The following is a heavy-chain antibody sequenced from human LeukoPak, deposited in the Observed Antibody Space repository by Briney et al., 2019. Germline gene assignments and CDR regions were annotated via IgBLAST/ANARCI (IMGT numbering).Heavy chain of an antibody. Sequence: ASVKVSCKASGYTFTGYYMHWVRQAPGQGLEWMGWISTQSGNTNYAQKVQGRLTLTTDISTNTAYMELRSLRSDDTAVYCARGAYGDKWGQGTMVTVSS. CDR2: ISTQSGNT. J-gene: IGHJ4*02. D-gene: IGHD3-16*01. CDR3: RGAYGDK. CDR1: GYTFTGYY. V-gene: IGHV1-18*04.